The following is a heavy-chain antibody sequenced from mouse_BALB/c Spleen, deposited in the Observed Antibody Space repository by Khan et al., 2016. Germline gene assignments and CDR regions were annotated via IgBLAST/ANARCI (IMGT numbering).Heavy chain of an antibody. CDR3: ARTYGNYGYFDV. CDR2: ISDGGAYT. V-gene: IGHV5-4*02. Sequence: EVELVEPGGGLVKPARPLKLSCAAPGFTFSDYYMYWVRQTPEKRLEWVATISDGGAYTYYPDSVKGRFTISRDNAKNNLYLQMSSLKSEDTVVYYWARTYGNYGYFDVWGAGTTVTVSS. J-gene: IGHJ1*01. D-gene: IGHD1-1*02. CDR1: GFTFSDYY.